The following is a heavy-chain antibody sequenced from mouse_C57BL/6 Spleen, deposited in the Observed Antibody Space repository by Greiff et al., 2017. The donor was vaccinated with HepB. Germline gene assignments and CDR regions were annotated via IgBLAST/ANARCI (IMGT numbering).Heavy chain of an antibody. CDR2: IDPSDSYT. CDR1: GYTFTSYW. CDR3: ARSDGYYGV. D-gene: IGHD2-3*01. Sequence: QVQLQQPGAELVMPGASVKLSCKASGYTFTSYWMHWVKQRPGQGLEWIGEIDPSDSYTNYNQKFKGKSTLTVDKSSSTAYMQLSSLTSEDSAVYYCARSDGYYGVWGTGTTVTVSS. V-gene: IGHV1-69*01. J-gene: IGHJ1*03.